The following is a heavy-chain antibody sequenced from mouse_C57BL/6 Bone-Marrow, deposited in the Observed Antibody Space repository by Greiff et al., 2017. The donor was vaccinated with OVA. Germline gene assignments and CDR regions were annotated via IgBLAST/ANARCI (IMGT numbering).Heavy chain of an antibody. D-gene: IGHD2-1*01. CDR1: GFTFSSYA. J-gene: IGHJ4*01. CDR3: TRLLDAMDY. Sequence: EVKLMESGAGLVKPGGSLKLSCAASGFTFSSYAMSWVRQTPEKRLEWVAYISSGGDYIYYADTVKGRFTISRDNARNTLYPQMSSLKSEDTAMYYCTRLLDAMDYWGQGTSVTVSS. CDR2: ISSGGDYI. V-gene: IGHV5-9-1*02.